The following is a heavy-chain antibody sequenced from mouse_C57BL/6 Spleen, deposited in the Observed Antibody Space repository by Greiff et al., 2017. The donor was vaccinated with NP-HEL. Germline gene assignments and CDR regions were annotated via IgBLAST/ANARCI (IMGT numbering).Heavy chain of an antibody. D-gene: IGHD1-1*01. CDR2: IDPENGDT. CDR3: TTCYYYGSRNDY. V-gene: IGHV14-4*01. Sequence: VQLQQSGAELVRPGASVKLSCTASGFNIKDDYMHWVKQRPEQGLEWIGWIDPENGDTEYASKFQGKATITANTSSNTAYLQLSSLTSEDTAVYYCTTCYYYGSRNDYWGQGTTLTVSS. CDR1: GFNIKDDY. J-gene: IGHJ2*01.